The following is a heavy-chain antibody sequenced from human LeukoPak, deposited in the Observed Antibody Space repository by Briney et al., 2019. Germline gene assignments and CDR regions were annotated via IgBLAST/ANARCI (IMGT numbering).Heavy chain of an antibody. V-gene: IGHV1-69*13. J-gene: IGHJ6*02. Sequence: ASVKVSCKASGGTFSSYAISWVRQAPGQGLEWMGGIIPIFGTANYAQKFQGRVTITADESTSTAYMELSSLRSEDTAVYYCARDKSIVGSKRASMVNYYYYYGMDVWGQGTTVTVSS. CDR1: GGTFSSYA. CDR2: IIPIFGTA. D-gene: IGHD1-26*01. CDR3: ARDKSIVGSKRASMVNYYYYYGMDV.